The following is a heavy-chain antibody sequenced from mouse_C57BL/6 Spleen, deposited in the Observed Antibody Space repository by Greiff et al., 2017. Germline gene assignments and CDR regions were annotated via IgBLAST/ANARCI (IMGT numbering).Heavy chain of an antibody. CDR3: ARSVDGYYPWFAY. V-gene: IGHV1-82*01. D-gene: IGHD2-3*01. Sequence: QVQLKESGPELVKPGASVKISCKASGYAFSSSWMNWVKQRPGKGLEWIGRIYPGDGDTNYNGKFKGKATLTADKSSSTAYMQLSSLTSEDSAVYFCARSVDGYYPWFAYWGQGTLVTVSA. J-gene: IGHJ3*01. CDR1: GYAFSSSW. CDR2: IYPGDGDT.